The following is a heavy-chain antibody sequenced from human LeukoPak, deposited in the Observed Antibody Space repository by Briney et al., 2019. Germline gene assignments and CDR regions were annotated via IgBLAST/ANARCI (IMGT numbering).Heavy chain of an antibody. V-gene: IGHV4-59*01. Sequence: KPSETLSLTCTVSCGSISNYHWSWIRQPPGRGLEWIGYIYYTGSTNYNPSLTSRVTISVDTSKNQFSLKPSSMSAADTPVYHCARETYRYCTSTSCGLYYFDCWGQGILVTVSS. CDR1: CGSISNYH. CDR2: IYYTGST. J-gene: IGHJ4*02. CDR3: ARETYRYCTSTSCGLYYFDC. D-gene: IGHD2-2*01.